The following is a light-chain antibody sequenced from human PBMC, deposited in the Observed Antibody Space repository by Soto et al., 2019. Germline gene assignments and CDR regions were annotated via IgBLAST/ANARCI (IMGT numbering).Light chain of an antibody. Sequence: QSVLTQPPSASGSPGQSVTISCTGTSSDVGGFKYVSWYQHHPGKAPKLIIYEVTKRPSGVPDRFSGSKSGNTASLTISGLQADDEDEYYCSSYARSNNWSVVFGGGTKLTVL. J-gene: IGLJ2*01. CDR3: SSYARSNNWSVV. V-gene: IGLV2-8*01. CDR2: EVT. CDR1: SSDVGGFKY.